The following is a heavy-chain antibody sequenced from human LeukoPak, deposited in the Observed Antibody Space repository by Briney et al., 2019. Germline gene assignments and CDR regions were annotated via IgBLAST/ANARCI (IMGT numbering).Heavy chain of an antibody. V-gene: IGHV3-23*01. CDR2: ITDSGGAT. D-gene: IGHD3-3*01. CDR1: SFAFSNYV. CDR3: AKRGSDFRALEY. J-gene: IGHJ4*02. Sequence: GGSLRLSCAASSFAFSNYVMNWVRQPPGKGLEWVSSITDSGGATYYADSMKGRFTISRDNSKNTLYLQMTSLKAEDTAVYYCAKRGSDFRALEYWGQGTLVTVSS.